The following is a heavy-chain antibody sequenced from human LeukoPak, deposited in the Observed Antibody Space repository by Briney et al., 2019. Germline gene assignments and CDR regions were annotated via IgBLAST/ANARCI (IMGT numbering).Heavy chain of an antibody. Sequence: SVKVSCKASGGTFSSYAISWVRQAPGQGLEWMGGIIPIRGTPNYAQKFQGRVTITPDEYTSTAYMEVTSLRSEDTGVYYCARSAGPAIVPAAIGASGYYYYMDVWGKGTTVTVSS. CDR2: IIPIRGTP. V-gene: IGHV1-69*13. CDR1: GGTFSSYA. D-gene: IGHD2-2*02. CDR3: ARSAGPAIVPAAIGASGYYYYMDV. J-gene: IGHJ6*03.